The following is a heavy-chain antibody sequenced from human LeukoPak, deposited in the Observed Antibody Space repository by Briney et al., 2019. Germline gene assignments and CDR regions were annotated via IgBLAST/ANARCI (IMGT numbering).Heavy chain of an antibody. Sequence: PGGSLRLSCVASGFTLSSNGMHWVRQAPGKGLEWVTFIQYDGSKKYYADSVKGRFTISRDNSKNTLYLEMNSLRAEDTAVYYCAKDIGSYYDYWGQGILVTVSS. CDR2: IQYDGSKK. D-gene: IGHD3-10*01. J-gene: IGHJ4*02. CDR1: GFTLSSNG. V-gene: IGHV3-30*02. CDR3: AKDIGSYYDY.